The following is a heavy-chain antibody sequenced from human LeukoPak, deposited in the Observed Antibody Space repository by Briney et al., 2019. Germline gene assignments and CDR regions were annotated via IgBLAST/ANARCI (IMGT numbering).Heavy chain of an antibody. Sequence: QPGGSLRLSCAASGFTFSSYAMSWVRQAPGKGLEWVSAISGSGGSTYYADSVKGRFTISRDNSKNTLYLQMNSLRAEDTAVYYCAKDGYRGIAVALNYFDYWGQGTLVTVSS. J-gene: IGHJ4*02. CDR1: GFTFSSYA. CDR2: ISGSGGST. CDR3: AKDGYRGIAVALNYFDY. D-gene: IGHD6-19*01. V-gene: IGHV3-23*01.